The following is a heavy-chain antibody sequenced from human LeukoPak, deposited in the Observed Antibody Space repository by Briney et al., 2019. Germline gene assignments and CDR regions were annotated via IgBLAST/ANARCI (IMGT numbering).Heavy chain of an antibody. D-gene: IGHD1-26*01. J-gene: IGHJ6*02. V-gene: IGHV3-23*01. CDR3: AKPKVGAKYYYGMDV. Sequence: GGSLRLSCAASGFTVSSNYMSWVRQAPGKGLEWVSGISGSGGSTYYADSVKGRFTISRDNSKNTLYLQMNSLRAEDTAVYYCAKPKVGAKYYYGMDVWGQGTTVTVSS. CDR2: ISGSGGST. CDR1: GFTVSSNY.